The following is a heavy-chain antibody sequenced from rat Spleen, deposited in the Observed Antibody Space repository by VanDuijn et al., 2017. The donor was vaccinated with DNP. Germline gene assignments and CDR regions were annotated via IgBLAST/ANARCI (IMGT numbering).Heavy chain of an antibody. J-gene: IGHJ3*01. CDR3: AKVYDGFAY. CDR1: GFIFSNYW. Sequence: EVQLVESGGGPVQPGRSLKLSCVASGFIFSNYWMTWIRQAPGKGLEWVASISSTGDNTYYSDSVKGRFTISRENEKSSLYLQMDSLRSEDTATYYCAKVYDGFAYWGQGTLVTVSS. CDR2: ISSTGDNT. D-gene: IGHD1-12*01. V-gene: IGHV5-31*01.